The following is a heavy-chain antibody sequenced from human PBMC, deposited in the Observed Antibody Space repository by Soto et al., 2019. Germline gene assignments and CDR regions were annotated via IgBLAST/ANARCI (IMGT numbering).Heavy chain of an antibody. J-gene: IGHJ6*03. Sequence: ASVKVSCKASGYTFTSYGISWVRQAPGQGLEWMGWISAYNGNTNYAQKLQGRVTMTTDTSTSTAYMELRSLRSDDTAVYYCARDGVWRFLEWFSTKQGGYYMDVWGKGTTVTVSS. CDR1: GYTFTSYG. CDR3: ARDGVWRFLEWFSTKQGGYYMDV. V-gene: IGHV1-18*01. CDR2: ISAYNGNT. D-gene: IGHD3-3*01.